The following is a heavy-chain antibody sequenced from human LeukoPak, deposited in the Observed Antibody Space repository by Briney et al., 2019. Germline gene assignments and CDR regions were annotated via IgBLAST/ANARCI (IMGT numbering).Heavy chain of an antibody. V-gene: IGHV3-48*01. Sequence: GGSLRLSCAASGFTFSSYSMNWVRQAPGKGLEWVSYISSSSSTIYYADSVKGRFTISRDNAKNSLYLQMNSLRAEDTAVYYCAKDFWVYGDYDVNWFDPWGQGTLVTVSS. J-gene: IGHJ5*02. CDR2: ISSSSSTI. CDR3: AKDFWVYGDYDVNWFDP. D-gene: IGHD4-17*01. CDR1: GFTFSSYS.